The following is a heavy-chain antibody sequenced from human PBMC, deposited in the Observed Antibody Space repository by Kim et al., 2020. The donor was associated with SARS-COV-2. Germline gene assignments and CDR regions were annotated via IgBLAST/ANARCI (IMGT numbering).Heavy chain of an antibody. CDR2: ISSSSTI. Sequence: GGSLRLSCAVSGFTFSSYSMNWVRQAPGKGLEWVSYISSSSTIYYADSVKGRFTISRDNAKNSVYLQMNSLRDEDTAVYYCARSGNFRVDYWGQGTLVTVSS. CDR3: ARSGNFRVDY. V-gene: IGHV3-48*02. CDR1: GFTFSSYS. J-gene: IGHJ4*02.